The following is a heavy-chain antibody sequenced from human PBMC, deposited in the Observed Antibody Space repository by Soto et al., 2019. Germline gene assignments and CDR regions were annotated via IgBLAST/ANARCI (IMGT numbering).Heavy chain of an antibody. V-gene: IGHV5-10-1*01. CDR2: IDPSDSYT. D-gene: IGHD6-13*01. CDR1: GYSFTSYW. J-gene: IGHJ5*02. Sequence: SLKISCKGSGYSFTSYWISWVRQMPGKGLEWMGRIDPSDSYTNYSPSFQGHVTISADKSISTAYLQWSSLKASDTAMYYCARRHSSSSAFDPWGQGTLVTVS. CDR3: ARRHSSSSAFDP.